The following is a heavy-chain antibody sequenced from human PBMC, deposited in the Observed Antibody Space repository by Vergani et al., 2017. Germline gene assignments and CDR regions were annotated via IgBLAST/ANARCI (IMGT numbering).Heavy chain of an antibody. CDR1: GYTFTSYY. D-gene: IGHD3-10*01. J-gene: IGHJ6*03. V-gene: IGHV1-46*01. CDR2: INPSGGST. Sequence: QVQLVQSGAEVKKPGASVKVSCKASGYTFTSYYMHWVRQAPGQGLEWMGIINPSGGSTSYAQKFQGRVTITADKSTSTAYMELSSLRSEDTAVYYCAVGVSGDYYXMDVWGKGTTVTVSS. CDR3: AVGVSGDYYXMDV.